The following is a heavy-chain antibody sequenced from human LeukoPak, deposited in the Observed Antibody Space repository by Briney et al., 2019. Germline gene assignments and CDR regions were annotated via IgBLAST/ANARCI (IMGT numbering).Heavy chain of an antibody. Sequence: SSETLSLTCAVYGGSFSGYYWSWIRQPPGKGLEWIGEINHSGSTNYNPSLKSRVTISVDTSKNQFSLKLSSVTAADTAVYYCARGLGGDIVVVVAARDEFDYWGQGTLVTVSS. CDR1: GGSFSGYY. D-gene: IGHD2-15*01. J-gene: IGHJ4*02. CDR2: INHSGST. V-gene: IGHV4-34*01. CDR3: ARGLGGDIVVVVAARDEFDY.